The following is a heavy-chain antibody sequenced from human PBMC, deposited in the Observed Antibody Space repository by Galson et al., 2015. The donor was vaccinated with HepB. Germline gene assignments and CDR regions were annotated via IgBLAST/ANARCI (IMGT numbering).Heavy chain of an antibody. CDR3: ARMGYCSSTSCPRYYYYMDV. V-gene: IGHV1-18*01. J-gene: IGHJ6*03. CDR1: GYTFTSYG. Sequence: SVKVSCKASGYTFTSYGISWVRQAPGQGLEWMGWISAYNGNTNYAQELQGRVTMTTGTSTSTAYMELRSLRSDDTAVYYCARMGYCSSTSCPRYYYYMDVWGKGTTVTVSS. D-gene: IGHD2-2*01. CDR2: ISAYNGNT.